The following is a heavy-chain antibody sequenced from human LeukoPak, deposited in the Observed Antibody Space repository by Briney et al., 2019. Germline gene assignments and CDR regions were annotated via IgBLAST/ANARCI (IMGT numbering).Heavy chain of an antibody. CDR2: IYHSGST. Sequence: SETLSLTCTVSGGSVSSGRYCWSWIRQPPGKGLEWIGYIYHSGSTYYNPSLKSRVTISVDTSKNQFSLKLSSVTAADTAVYYCARGELGYCSSTSCSWFDPWGQGTLVTVSS. CDR1: GGSVSSGRYC. CDR3: ARGELGYCSSTSCSWFDP. V-gene: IGHV4-61*01. D-gene: IGHD2-2*01. J-gene: IGHJ5*02.